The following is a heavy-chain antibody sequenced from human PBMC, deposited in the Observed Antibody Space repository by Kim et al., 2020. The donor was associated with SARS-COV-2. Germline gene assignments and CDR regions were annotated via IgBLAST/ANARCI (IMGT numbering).Heavy chain of an antibody. D-gene: IGHD3-10*01. CDR2: ISWNSGSI. J-gene: IGHJ3*01. V-gene: IGHV3-9*01. Sequence: GGSLRLSCAASGFTFDDYAMHWVRQAPGKGLEWVSGISWNSGSIGYADSVKGRFTISRDNAKNSLYLQMNSLRAEDTALYYCAKVVHWGQGTRVTVSS. CDR1: GFTFDDYA. CDR3: AKVVH.